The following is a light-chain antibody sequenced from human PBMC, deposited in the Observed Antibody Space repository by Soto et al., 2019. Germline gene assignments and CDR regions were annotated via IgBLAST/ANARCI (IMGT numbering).Light chain of an antibody. Sequence: EIVLTQSPGTRSFSAGEVATLCWIASQSVSSYLAWYQQKPGQAPRLLIYDASNRATGIPARFSGSGSGTDFTLTISSLEPEDFAVYYCQQRSNWPWTFGQGTKVDIK. CDR1: QSVSSY. CDR3: QQRSNWPWT. J-gene: IGKJ1*01. CDR2: DAS. V-gene: IGKV3-11*01.